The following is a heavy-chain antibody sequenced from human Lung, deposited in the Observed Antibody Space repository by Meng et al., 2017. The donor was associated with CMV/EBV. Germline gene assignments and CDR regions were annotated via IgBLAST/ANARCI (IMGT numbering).Heavy chain of an antibody. CDR1: GFTFSSYS. V-gene: IGHV3-21*01. D-gene: IGHD3-3*01. J-gene: IGHJ6*02. Sequence: GESLKISCAASGFTFSSYSMNWVRQAPGKGLEWVSSISSSSSYIYYADSVKGRFTISRDNAKNSLYLQMNSLRAEDTAVYYCARDYLIVGILEWLPFQRPSSNYYYYYGMDVWGQGTTVTVSS. CDR2: ISSSSSYI. CDR3: ARDYLIVGILEWLPFQRPSSNYYYYYGMDV.